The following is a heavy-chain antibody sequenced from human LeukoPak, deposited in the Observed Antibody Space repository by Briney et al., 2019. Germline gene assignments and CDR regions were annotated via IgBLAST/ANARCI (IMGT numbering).Heavy chain of an antibody. CDR3: ARGTVPKTLDY. CDR2: INPSGGST. CDR1: GYTFTSYY. J-gene: IGHJ4*02. V-gene: IGHV1-46*01. D-gene: IGHD4-17*01. Sequence: ASVKASCKASGYTFTSYYMHWVRQAPGQGLEWMGIINPSGGSTSYAQKFQGRVTMTRDTSISTAYMELSRLRSDDTAVYYCARGTVPKTLDYWGQGTLVTVSS.